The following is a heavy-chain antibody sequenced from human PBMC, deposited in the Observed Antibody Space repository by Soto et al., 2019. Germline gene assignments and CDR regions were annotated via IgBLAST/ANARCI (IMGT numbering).Heavy chain of an antibody. V-gene: IGHV1-69*01. J-gene: IGHJ4*02. CDR2: VIPILGTA. CDR1: GGSLRNSV. CDR3: ARLGHPGH. Sequence: QVQLVQSGAEVKKPGSSVKVSCTASGGSLRNSVISWVRQAPAQRLEWMGGVIPILGTANYAQKFQGRVTMTADEATSTAYMDLSSRSPADTAVYYCARLGHPGHWGPGTLVIVSS.